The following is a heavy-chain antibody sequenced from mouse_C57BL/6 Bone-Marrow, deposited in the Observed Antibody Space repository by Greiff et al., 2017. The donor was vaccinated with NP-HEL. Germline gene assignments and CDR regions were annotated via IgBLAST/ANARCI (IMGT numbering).Heavy chain of an antibody. Sequence: VMLVESGGDLVKPGGSLKLSCAASGFTFSSYGMSWVRQTPDKRLEWVATISSGGSYTYYPDSVKGRFTISRDNAKNTLYLQMSSLKSEDTAMYYCARQRDYGNILFDYWGQGTTLTVSS. CDR2: ISSGGSYT. V-gene: IGHV5-6*01. CDR1: GFTFSSYG. D-gene: IGHD2-1*01. CDR3: ARQRDYGNILFDY. J-gene: IGHJ2*01.